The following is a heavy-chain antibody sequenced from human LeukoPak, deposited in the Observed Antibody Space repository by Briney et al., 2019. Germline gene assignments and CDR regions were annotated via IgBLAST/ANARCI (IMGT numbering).Heavy chain of an antibody. D-gene: IGHD5-12*01. CDR1: GYTFTSYG. CDR2: MNPNSGNT. CDR3: ARGRHPGPTWISEY. Sequence: ASVKVSCKASGYTFTSYGISWVRQAPGQGLEWMGWMNPNSGNTGYAQKFQGRVTMTRNTSISTAYMELSSLTFEDTAVYYCARGRHPGPTWISEYWGQGTLVTVSS. J-gene: IGHJ4*02. V-gene: IGHV1-8*02.